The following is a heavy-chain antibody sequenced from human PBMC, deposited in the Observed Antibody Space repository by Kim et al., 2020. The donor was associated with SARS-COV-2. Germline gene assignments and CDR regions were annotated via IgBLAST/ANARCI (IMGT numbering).Heavy chain of an antibody. Sequence: GGSLRLSCAASGFTFSSYAMSWVRQAPGKGLEWVSAISGSGGSTYYADSVKGRFTISRDNSKNTLYLQMNSLRAEDTAVYYCAKRMGSSGWPRGSPLDYWGQGTLVTVSS. CDR2: ISGSGGST. J-gene: IGHJ4*02. V-gene: IGHV3-23*01. D-gene: IGHD6-19*01. CDR1: GFTFSSYA. CDR3: AKRMGSSGWPRGSPLDY.